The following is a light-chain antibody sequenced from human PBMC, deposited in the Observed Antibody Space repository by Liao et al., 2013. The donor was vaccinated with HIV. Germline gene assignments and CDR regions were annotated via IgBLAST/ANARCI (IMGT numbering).Light chain of an antibody. CDR3: QSADSSGTYV. CDR2: KDS. CDR1: NIGIKN. Sequence: SYELTQPPSVSAALGVTAKITCGGNNIGIKNVHWYQQKPGQAPVLVIYKDSERPSGIPERFSGSSSGTTVTLTISGVQAEDEADYYCQSADSSGTYVFGTGTKVTVL. J-gene: IGLJ1*01. V-gene: IGLV3-25*03.